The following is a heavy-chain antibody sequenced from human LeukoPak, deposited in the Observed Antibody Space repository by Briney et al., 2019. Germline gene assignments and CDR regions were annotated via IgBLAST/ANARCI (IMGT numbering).Heavy chain of an antibody. V-gene: IGHV1-69*04. J-gene: IGHJ4*02. D-gene: IGHD3-10*01. Sequence: GASVKVSCKASGGTFSSYAISWVRQAPGQGLEWMGRIIPILGIANYAQKFQGRVTMTRDTSTSTVYMEQSSLRSEDTAVYYCARDRAQYYFDYWGQGTLVTVSS. CDR1: GGTFSSYA. CDR3: ARDRAQYYFDY. CDR2: IIPILGIA.